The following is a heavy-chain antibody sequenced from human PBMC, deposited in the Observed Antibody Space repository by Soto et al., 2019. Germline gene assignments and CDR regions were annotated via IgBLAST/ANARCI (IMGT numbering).Heavy chain of an antibody. Sequence: QVQLQQSGPGLVRPSQTLSLTCAISGVSVSTNDATWDWIRQSPSRGLEWLGRTYYRSKWYNDYAESVKGRITINPDTFNNQFSRHLNSVTPDDTAVYYCTRLIGNSWLDSWGQGTLVTVSS. V-gene: IGHV6-1*01. CDR3: TRLIGNSWLDS. CDR2: TYYRSKWYN. CDR1: GVSVSTNDAT. D-gene: IGHD2-8*01. J-gene: IGHJ5*01.